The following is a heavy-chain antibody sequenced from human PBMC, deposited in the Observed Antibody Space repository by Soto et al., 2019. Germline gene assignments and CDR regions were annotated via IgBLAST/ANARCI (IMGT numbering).Heavy chain of an antibody. J-gene: IGHJ3*02. CDR1: GGTFSSYT. CDR2: IIPILGIA. V-gene: IGHV1-69*02. CDR3: ARPPEGYYGDYYNFFDI. D-gene: IGHD4-17*01. Sequence: SVKVSCKASGGTFSSYTISWVRQAPGQGLEWMGRIIPILGIANYAQKFQGRVTITADKSTSTAYMELSSLRSEDTAVYYCARPPEGYYGDYYNFFDIWRQGTMVTVSS.